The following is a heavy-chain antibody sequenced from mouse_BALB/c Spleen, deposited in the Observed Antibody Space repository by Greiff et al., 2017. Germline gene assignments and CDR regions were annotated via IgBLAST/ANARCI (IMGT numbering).Heavy chain of an antibody. CDR2: ISTYYGDA. Sequence: QVQLQQSGAELVRPGVSVKISCKGSGYTFTDYAMHWVKQSHAKSLEWIGVISTYYGDASYNQKFKGKATMTVDKSSSTAYMELRSLTSEDTAVYYCARSGGPFAYWGQGTLVTVSA. V-gene: IGHV1S137*01. CDR1: GYTFTDYA. CDR3: ARSGGPFAY. D-gene: IGHD3-1*01. J-gene: IGHJ3*01.